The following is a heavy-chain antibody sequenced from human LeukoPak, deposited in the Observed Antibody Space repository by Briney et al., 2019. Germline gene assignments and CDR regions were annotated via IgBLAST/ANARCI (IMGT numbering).Heavy chain of an antibody. CDR3: ARGQGTVTTH. V-gene: IGHV4-34*01. D-gene: IGHD4-11*01. CDR1: GGSFSGYY. CDR2: INHSGSA. Sequence: SETLSLTCAVSGGSFSGYYWTWIRQPPGKGLEWIGEINHSGSANYNPSLMSRVTISLDTSKNHFSLNLSSVTATDTAVYYCARGQGTVTTHWGQGTLVTVSS. J-gene: IGHJ4*02.